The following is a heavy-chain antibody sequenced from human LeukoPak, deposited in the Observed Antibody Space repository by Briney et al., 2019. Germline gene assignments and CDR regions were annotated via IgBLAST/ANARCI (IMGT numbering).Heavy chain of an antibody. V-gene: IGHV3-48*03. CDR2: IDNSGSTK. J-gene: IGHJ4*02. Sequence: PGGSLRLSCAASGFTFSSYEMNWVRQAPGKGLEWVSYIDNSGSTKYYTDSVRGRFTISRDNAKNSLYLQMNSLRAEDTAVYYCARDAVYSSSWQYYWGQGTLVTVSS. D-gene: IGHD6-13*01. CDR1: GFTFSSYE. CDR3: ARDAVYSSSWQYY.